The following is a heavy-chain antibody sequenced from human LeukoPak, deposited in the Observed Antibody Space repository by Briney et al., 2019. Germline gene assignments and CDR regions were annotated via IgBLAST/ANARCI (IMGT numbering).Heavy chain of an antibody. J-gene: IGHJ4*02. D-gene: IGHD3-3*01. CDR1: GGSISSYY. V-gene: IGHV4-59*12. Sequence: KPSETLSLTCTVSGGSISSYYWSWIRQPPGKGLEWIGYIYYSGSTNYSPSLKSRVTISVDTSKNQFSLKLSSVTAADTAVYYCAREDQARITIFGVVFGLGVYWGQGTLVTVSS. CDR2: IYYSGST. CDR3: AREDQARITIFGVVFGLGVY.